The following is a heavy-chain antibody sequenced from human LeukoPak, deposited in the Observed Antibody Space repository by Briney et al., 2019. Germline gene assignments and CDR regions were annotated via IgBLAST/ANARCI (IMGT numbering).Heavy chain of an antibody. D-gene: IGHD3-10*01. Sequence: ASVKVSCKASGYTFTSYDINWVRQATGQGLEWMGWMNPNSGNTGYAQKFQGRVTMTRNTSISTAYMELSSLRSEDTAVYYCARGGITMVRGVIINQYYFDYWGQGTLVTVSS. J-gene: IGHJ4*02. V-gene: IGHV1-8*02. CDR2: MNPNSGNT. CDR3: ARGGITMVRGVIINQYYFDY. CDR1: GYTFTSYD.